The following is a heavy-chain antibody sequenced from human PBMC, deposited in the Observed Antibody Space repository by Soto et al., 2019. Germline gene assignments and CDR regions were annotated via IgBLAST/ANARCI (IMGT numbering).Heavy chain of an antibody. CDR2: ISYDGSNK. V-gene: IGHV3-30*18. CDR3: AKSPGFWSGYGLYYYGMDV. D-gene: IGHD3-3*01. CDR1: GFTFSSYG. J-gene: IGHJ6*02. Sequence: QVQLVESGGGVVQPGRSLRLSCAASGFTFSSYGMHWVRQAPGKGLEWVAVISYDGSNKYYADSVKGRFTISRDNSKNTRYLQMSSLRAEDTAVYYCAKSPGFWSGYGLYYYGMDVWGLGTTVTVSS.